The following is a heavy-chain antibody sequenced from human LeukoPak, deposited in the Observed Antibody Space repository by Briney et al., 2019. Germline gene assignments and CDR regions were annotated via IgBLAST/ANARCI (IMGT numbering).Heavy chain of an antibody. CDR3: ARGRRQYCSSTSCYKIDY. J-gene: IGHJ4*02. CDR1: GGSFSGYY. D-gene: IGHD2-2*02. V-gene: IGHV4-34*01. Sequence: SETLSLTCAVYGGSFSGYYWSWIRQPPGKGQEWIGEINHSGSTNYNPSLKGRVTISVDTSKNQFSLKLSSVTAADTAVYYCARGRRQYCSSTSCYKIDYWGQGTLATVSS. CDR2: INHSGST.